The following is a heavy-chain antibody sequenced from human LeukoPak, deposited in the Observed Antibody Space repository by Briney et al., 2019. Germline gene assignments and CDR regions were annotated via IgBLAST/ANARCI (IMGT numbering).Heavy chain of an antibody. D-gene: IGHD2-2*03. CDR2: IYYSGST. CDR1: GGSFSSYY. J-gene: IGHJ6*02. V-gene: IGHV4-39*01. CDR3: AGYCSSTSCYLLYGMDV. Sequence: SETLSLTCAVYGGSFSSYYWGWIRQPPGKGLEWIGSIYYSGSTYYNPSLKSRVTISVDTSKNQFSLKLSSVTAADTAVYYCAGYCSSTSCYLLYGMDVWGQGTTVTVSS.